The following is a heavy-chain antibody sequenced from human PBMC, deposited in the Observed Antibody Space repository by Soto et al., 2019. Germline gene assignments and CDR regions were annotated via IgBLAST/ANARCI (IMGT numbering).Heavy chain of an antibody. CDR1: GFDFSNSW. J-gene: IGHJ6*02. D-gene: IGHD2-15*01. V-gene: IGHV3-74*01. CDR3: AKDTAYDMDV. Sequence: EVQLVESGGGLVQPGGSLRLSCAASGFDFSNSWIHWVRQGPGKGLVWVSHINSDGSGTTYAVSVKGRFTISRDNAKNTVYLQMNSLRAEDTAVYYCAKDTAYDMDVWGQGTTVTVSS. CDR2: INSDGSGT.